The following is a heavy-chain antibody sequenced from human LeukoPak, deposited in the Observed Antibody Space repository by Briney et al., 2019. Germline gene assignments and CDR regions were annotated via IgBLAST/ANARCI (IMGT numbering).Heavy chain of an antibody. V-gene: IGHV1-3*01. Sequence: ASVKVSCKASGYTFTSYAMHWVRQAPGQRLEWMGWINAGNGNTKYSQKFQGRVTITRDTSASTAYMELSSLRSEDTAVYYCARDHWLSHNWFDSWGQGTLVTVSS. CDR2: INAGNGNT. CDR1: GYTFTSYA. D-gene: IGHD6-19*01. J-gene: IGHJ5*01. CDR3: ARDHWLSHNWFDS.